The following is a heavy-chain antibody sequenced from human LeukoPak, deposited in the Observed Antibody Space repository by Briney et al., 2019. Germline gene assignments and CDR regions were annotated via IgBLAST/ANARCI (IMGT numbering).Heavy chain of an antibody. J-gene: IGHJ4*02. CDR3: AKDKSEYSYGGEYFDY. CDR1: GFTFDDYA. Sequence: GGSLRLSCAASGFTFDDYAMHWVRQAPGKGLEWVSLISWDGGSTYYADSVKGRFTISRDNSKNSLYLQMNSLRAEDSALYYCAKDKSEYSYGGEYFDYWGQGTLVTVSS. V-gene: IGHV3-43D*04. CDR2: ISWDGGST. D-gene: IGHD5-18*01.